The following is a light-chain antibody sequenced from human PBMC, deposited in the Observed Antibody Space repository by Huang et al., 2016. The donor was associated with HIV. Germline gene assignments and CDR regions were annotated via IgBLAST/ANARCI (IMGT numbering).Light chain of an antibody. CDR3: QQYNKWPPGT. CDR1: PSVGRK. J-gene: IGKJ2*01. V-gene: IGKV3-15*01. CDR2: GAS. Sequence: EIVMTQSPGTLSVSPGESATLSCRASPSVGRKFAWYQQKPGQAPRLLIYGASTRATGVPARFSGSGSGTEFTLTISSLQSEDFAIYYCQQYNKWPPGTFGQGTKLEI.